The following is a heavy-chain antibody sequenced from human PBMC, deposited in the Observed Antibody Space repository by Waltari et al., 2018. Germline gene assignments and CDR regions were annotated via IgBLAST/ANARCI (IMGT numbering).Heavy chain of an antibody. CDR1: GGSIYNYF. Sequence: QVQLQESGPGLVKPSETLSLTCSVSGGSIYNYFWNWIRQPPGKGLQWIGYIRHTGITKSNPSLNSRVTMAVDTSKSQISLRLTSVSATDTAVYFCARWDSPGRYLGDWGQGTPVTVSS. CDR3: ARWDSPGRYLGD. CDR2: IRHTGIT. V-gene: IGHV4-59*08. D-gene: IGHD1-20*01. J-gene: IGHJ4*02.